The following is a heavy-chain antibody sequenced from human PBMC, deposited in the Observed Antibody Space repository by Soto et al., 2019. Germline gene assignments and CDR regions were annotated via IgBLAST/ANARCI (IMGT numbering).Heavy chain of an antibody. Sequence: QITLKESGPTLVKPTQTLTLTCTFSGFSLSTRGVGVGWIRQPPGKALEWLAIIYWDDDKRYSPSLKSMLTIPKDTPKNQVVLTMTNMDPVDKATYYCAHKGGGDRILDYWGQGTLVTVSS. J-gene: IGHJ4*02. V-gene: IGHV2-5*02. D-gene: IGHD3-16*01. CDR3: AHKGGGDRILDY. CDR1: GFSLSTRGVG. CDR2: IYWDDDK.